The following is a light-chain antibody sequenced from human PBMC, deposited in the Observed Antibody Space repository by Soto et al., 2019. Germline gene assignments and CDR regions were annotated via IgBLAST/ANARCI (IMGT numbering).Light chain of an antibody. CDR2: GAS. CDR3: QQYGSSPLT. Sequence: EIVSTQSPGTLSLSPGERATLPCRASQSVSSSYLAWYQQKPGQAPRLLIHGASSRATDIPDRFSGSGSGTDFTLTISRLEPEDFAVYYCQQYGSSPLTFGGGTKVDIK. J-gene: IGKJ4*01. CDR1: QSVSSSY. V-gene: IGKV3-20*01.